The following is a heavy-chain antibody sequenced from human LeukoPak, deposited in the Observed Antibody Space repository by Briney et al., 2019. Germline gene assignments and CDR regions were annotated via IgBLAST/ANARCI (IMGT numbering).Heavy chain of an antibody. J-gene: IGHJ4*02. CDR1: GGSISSYY. CDR2: IYYGGST. Sequence: PSETLSLTCTVSGGSISSYYWSWIRQPPGKELEWIGYIYYGGSTNYKSSLKSRVTISVVTSKNQFSLKLSSVTAADTAVYYCARHDGSYFDYWGQGTLVTVSS. D-gene: IGHD1-26*01. V-gene: IGHV4-59*01. CDR3: ARHDGSYFDY.